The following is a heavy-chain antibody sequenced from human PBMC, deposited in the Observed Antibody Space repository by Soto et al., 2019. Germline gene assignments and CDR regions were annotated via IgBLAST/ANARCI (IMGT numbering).Heavy chain of an antibody. Sequence: PGGSLRLSCAASGFTFSSYGMHWVRQAPGKGLEWVAVISYDGSNKYYADSVKGRFTISRDNSKNTLYLQMNSLRAEDTAVYYCAKDPSIGAAAGLFDYWGQGTLVTVSS. CDR1: GFTFSSYG. D-gene: IGHD6-13*01. CDR3: AKDPSIGAAAGLFDY. V-gene: IGHV3-30*18. J-gene: IGHJ4*02. CDR2: ISYDGSNK.